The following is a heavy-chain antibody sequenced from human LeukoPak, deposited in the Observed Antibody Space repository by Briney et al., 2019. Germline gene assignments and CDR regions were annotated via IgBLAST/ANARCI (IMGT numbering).Heavy chain of an antibody. CDR1: GFTFSSYA. Sequence: GGSLRLSCAVSGFTFSSYAMSWVRQAPGKGLEWVSAVSVTGGSTYYGDSVKGRFTISRDNSKNTLYLQMNSLGAEDTAVYYCAKAPLYYDYWQYYFDYRGQGTLVTVSS. J-gene: IGHJ4*02. CDR3: AKAPLYYDYWQYYFDY. D-gene: IGHD3-22*01. V-gene: IGHV3-23*01. CDR2: VSVTGGST.